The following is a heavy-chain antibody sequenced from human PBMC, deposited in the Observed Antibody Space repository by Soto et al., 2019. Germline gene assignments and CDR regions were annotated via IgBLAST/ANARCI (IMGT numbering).Heavy chain of an antibody. Sequence: SETLSLTCAVYGGSFSGYYWSWIRQPPGKGLEWIGEINHSGSTNYNPSLKSRVTISVDKSKNQFSLKLSSVTAADTAVYYCARAPYDSSGNYYYGMDVWGQGTTVTVSS. CDR2: INHSGST. V-gene: IGHV4-34*01. J-gene: IGHJ6*02. CDR3: ARAPYDSSGNYYYGMDV. CDR1: GGSFSGYY. D-gene: IGHD3-22*01.